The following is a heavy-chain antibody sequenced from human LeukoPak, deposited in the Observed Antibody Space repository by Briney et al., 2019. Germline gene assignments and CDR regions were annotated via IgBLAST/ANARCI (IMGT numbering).Heavy chain of an antibody. CDR1: GFTVSSNY. Sequence: GGSLRLSCAASGFTVSSNYMSWVRQAPGKGLERVSVIYSGGSTYYADSVKGRFTISRDNSKTKLYLQMNRLRAEDTAVYYCARALDYGGNSGHHGYWGQGTLVTVSS. CDR2: IYSGGST. V-gene: IGHV3-53*01. D-gene: IGHD4-23*01. CDR3: ARALDYGGNSGHHGY. J-gene: IGHJ4*02.